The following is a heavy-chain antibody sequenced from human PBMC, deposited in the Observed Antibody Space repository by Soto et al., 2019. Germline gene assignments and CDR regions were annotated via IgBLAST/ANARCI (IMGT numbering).Heavy chain of an antibody. Sequence: GASVKVSCKASGYTFTSYGISWVRQAPGQGLEWMGWISAYNGNTNYAQKLQGRVTMTTDTSTSTAYMELRSLRSDDTAVYYCARSATQYYYDSSGYSSASDYWGQGTLVTVSS. CDR1: GYTFTSYG. CDR2: ISAYNGNT. CDR3: ARSATQYYYDSSGYSSASDY. D-gene: IGHD3-22*01. V-gene: IGHV1-18*01. J-gene: IGHJ4*02.